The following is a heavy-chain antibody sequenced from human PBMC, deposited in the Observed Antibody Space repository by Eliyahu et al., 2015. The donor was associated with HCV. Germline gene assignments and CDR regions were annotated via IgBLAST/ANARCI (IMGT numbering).Heavy chain of an antibody. Sequence: EVQLVESGGGGLVKPGESLRVXCAASGFXFXEAWITWVRQAPGKGLEWVGRIKSKTDGGTTEYAAPVKGRLTISRDDSENTLYLQMNSLKVEDTALYYCVKDDLGDSRQDWGQGALVTVSS. CDR1: GFXFXEAW. D-gene: IGHD3-22*01. J-gene: IGHJ4*02. V-gene: IGHV3-15*01. CDR2: IKSKTDGGTT. CDR3: VKDDLGDSRQD.